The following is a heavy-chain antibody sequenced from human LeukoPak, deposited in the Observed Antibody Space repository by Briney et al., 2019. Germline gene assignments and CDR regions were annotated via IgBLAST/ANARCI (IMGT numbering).Heavy chain of an antibody. CDR1: GGSISSGGYS. V-gene: IGHV4-30-2*01. D-gene: IGHD2-15*01. CDR3: ARALEGKRYCSGGSCYSGWFDP. J-gene: IGHJ5*02. CDR2: IYHSGST. Sequence: PSETLSLTCAVSGGSISSGGYSWSWIRQPPGKGLEWIGYIYHSGSTYYNPSLKSRVTISVDRSKNQFSLKLSSVTAADTAVYYCARALEGKRYCSGGSCYSGWFDPWGQGTLVTVPS.